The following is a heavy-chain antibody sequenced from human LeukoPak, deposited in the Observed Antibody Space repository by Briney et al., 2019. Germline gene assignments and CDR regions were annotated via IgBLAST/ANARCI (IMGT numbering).Heavy chain of an antibody. CDR3: AKQTTVDTAMVTIDY. D-gene: IGHD5-18*01. Sequence: GGSLRLSCAASGFTFSSYAMSWVRQAPGKGLEWVSAISGSGGSTYYADSVKGRFTISRDNSKNTLYLQMNSLRAEGTAVYYCAKQTTVDTAMVTIDYWGQGTLVTVSS. V-gene: IGHV3-23*01. CDR2: ISGSGGST. J-gene: IGHJ4*02. CDR1: GFTFSSYA.